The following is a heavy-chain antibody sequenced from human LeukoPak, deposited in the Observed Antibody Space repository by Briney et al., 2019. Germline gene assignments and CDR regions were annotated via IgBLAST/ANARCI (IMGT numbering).Heavy chain of an antibody. J-gene: IGHJ3*02. CDR1: GGSISSGDYN. CDR3: ARGLYYDSSGYYLGGAFDI. V-gene: IGHV4-30-4*08. CDR2: IYYSGST. Sequence: PSETLSLTCTVSGGSISSGDYNWSWIRQPPGKGLEWIGYIYYSGSTYYNPSLKSRVTISVDTSKNQFSLKLSSVTAADTAAYYCARGLYYDSSGYYLGGAFDIWGQGTMVTVSS. D-gene: IGHD3-22*01.